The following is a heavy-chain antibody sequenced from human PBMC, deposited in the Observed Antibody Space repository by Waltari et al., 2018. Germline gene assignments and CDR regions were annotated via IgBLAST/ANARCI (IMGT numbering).Heavy chain of an antibody. CDR1: GYTFTSYA. J-gene: IGHJ6*02. CDR2: INAGNGNT. D-gene: IGHD3-3*01. V-gene: IGHV1-3*01. Sequence: QVQLVQSGAEVKKPGASVKVSCKASGYTFTSYAMHLVRQAPGQRLEWMGWINAGNGNTKDSQKFQGRVTITRDTSASTAYMELSSLRSEDTAVYYCARVIGVSSSWYYYGMDVWGQGTTVTVSS. CDR3: ARVIGVSSSWYYYGMDV.